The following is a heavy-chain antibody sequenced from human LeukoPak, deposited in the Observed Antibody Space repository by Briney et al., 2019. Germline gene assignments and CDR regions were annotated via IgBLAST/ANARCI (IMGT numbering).Heavy chain of an antibody. J-gene: IGHJ4*02. D-gene: IGHD6-19*01. CDR1: GFTFTSSP. Sequence: SVTVSCTASGFTFTSSPMQWVRQARGPRLEWIGWIVVGSGNTDYAQKFHERVTITRDMSTDKASMELSSLRSEDTAVYYCATGSGWYPPDYWGQGTLVTVSS. CDR3: ATGSGWYPPDY. CDR2: IVVGSGNT. V-gene: IGHV1-58*02.